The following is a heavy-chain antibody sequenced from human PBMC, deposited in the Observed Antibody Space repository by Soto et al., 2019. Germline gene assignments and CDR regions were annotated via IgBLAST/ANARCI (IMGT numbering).Heavy chain of an antibody. CDR1: GFTFSSYS. J-gene: IGHJ6*02. Sequence: GGSLRLSCAASGFTFSSYSMNWVRQAPGKGLEWVSSISSSSSYIYYADSVKGRFTISRGNAKNSLYLQMNSLRAEDTAVYYCERDSMVTYYYYGMDVWGQGTKVTVYS. D-gene: IGHD5-18*01. V-gene: IGHV3-21*01. CDR2: ISSSSSYI. CDR3: ERDSMVTYYYYGMDV.